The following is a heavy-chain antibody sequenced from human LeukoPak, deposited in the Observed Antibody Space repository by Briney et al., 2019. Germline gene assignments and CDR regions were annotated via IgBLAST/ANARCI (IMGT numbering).Heavy chain of an antibody. CDR2: INPNSGGT. CDR3: ARGGVGATTYVWFDP. J-gene: IGHJ5*02. CDR1: GYTFTGYY. Sequence: ASVKVSCKASGYTFTGYYMHWVRQAPGQGLEWMGWINPNSGGTNYAQKFQGRVTMTRDTSISTAYMELSRLRSDDTAAYYCARGGVGATTYVWFDPWGQGTLVTVSS. D-gene: IGHD1-26*01. V-gene: IGHV1-2*02.